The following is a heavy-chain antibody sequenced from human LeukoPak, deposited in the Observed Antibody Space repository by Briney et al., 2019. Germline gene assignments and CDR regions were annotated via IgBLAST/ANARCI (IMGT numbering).Heavy chain of an antibody. V-gene: IGHV3-30*03. Sequence: PGGSLRLSCAASGFTFSNYGMNWVRQAPGEGLEWVAVISSDGTHKYYVDSVKGRFTISKDNAKNSLYLQMNSLRAEDTAVYYCARLREIPVFGVVTKSTSYFDYWGQGTLVTVSS. D-gene: IGHD3-3*01. CDR1: GFTFSNYG. J-gene: IGHJ4*02. CDR3: ARLREIPVFGVVTKSTSYFDY. CDR2: ISSDGTHK.